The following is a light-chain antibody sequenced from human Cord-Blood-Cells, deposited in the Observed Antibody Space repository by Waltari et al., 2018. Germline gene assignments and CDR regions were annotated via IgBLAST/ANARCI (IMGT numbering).Light chain of an antibody. CDR3: CSYAGSSTNYV. V-gene: IGLV2-23*01. J-gene: IGLJ1*01. CDR2: EGS. CDR1: RSDVGSYNL. Sequence: QSALTQPASVSGSPGQSITISCTGTRSDVGSYNLVSWYQQHPGKAPKLMIYEGSKRPSGVSNRFSGSKSGNTASLTISGLQAEDEADYYCCSYAGSSTNYVFGTGTKVTVL.